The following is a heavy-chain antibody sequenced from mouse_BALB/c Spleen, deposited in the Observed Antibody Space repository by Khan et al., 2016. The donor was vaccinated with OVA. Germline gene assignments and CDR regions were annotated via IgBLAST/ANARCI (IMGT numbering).Heavy chain of an antibody. V-gene: IGHV1-80*01. J-gene: IGHJ3*01. Sequence: QVQLQQSGAELVRPGSSVKISCKASGCAFSSYWMNWVKQRPGQGLEWIGQIYPGGGNTYYSGNFKGKATLTADKSSNTAYMQLSTLTSEDSAVYFCAREGYYGSRRAWFAYWGQGTLVTVSA. CDR1: GCAFSSYW. D-gene: IGHD1-1*01. CDR2: IYPGGGNT. CDR3: AREGYYGSRRAWFAY.